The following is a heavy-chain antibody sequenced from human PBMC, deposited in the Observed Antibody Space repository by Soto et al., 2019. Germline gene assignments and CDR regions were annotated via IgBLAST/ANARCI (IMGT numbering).Heavy chain of an antibody. CDR1: GFTFSSYA. V-gene: IGHV3-23*01. CDR2: ISGSGGST. D-gene: IGHD2-15*01. Sequence: GGSLRLSCAASGFTFSSYAMGWVRQAPGKGLEWVSGISGSGGSTYYADSVNGRFTISSNNSKNTLYLQMNSLTAEDTAEYYCAKEKCSGGACYVPDYWGQGALVTVSS. CDR3: AKEKCSGGACYVPDY. J-gene: IGHJ4*02.